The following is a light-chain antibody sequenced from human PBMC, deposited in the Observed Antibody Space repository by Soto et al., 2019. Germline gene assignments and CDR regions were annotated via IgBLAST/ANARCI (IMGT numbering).Light chain of an antibody. CDR3: QQYGSSPMYT. V-gene: IGKV3-20*01. Sequence: EIVLTQSPGTLSLSPGERATLSCRASQSVSSSYLAWYQQKPGQAPRLLIYGASSRATGIPDRFSGSGSGIEFTLTISRLEPEDFAVYYCQQYGSSPMYTFGQGTKLEIK. CDR1: QSVSSSY. CDR2: GAS. J-gene: IGKJ2*01.